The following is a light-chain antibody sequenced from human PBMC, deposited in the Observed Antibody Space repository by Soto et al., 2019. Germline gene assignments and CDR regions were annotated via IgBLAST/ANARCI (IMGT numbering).Light chain of an antibody. V-gene: IGKV3-20*01. CDR1: ESVSRN. CDR3: QQYGSSPWT. J-gene: IGKJ1*01. Sequence: EVVMTQSPATLSVSPGERATLSCRASESVSRNLAWYQQKPGQAPRPLIYGASSRATGIPDRFSGSGSGTDFTLTISRLEPEDFAVYYCQQYGSSPWTFGQGTKVDIK. CDR2: GAS.